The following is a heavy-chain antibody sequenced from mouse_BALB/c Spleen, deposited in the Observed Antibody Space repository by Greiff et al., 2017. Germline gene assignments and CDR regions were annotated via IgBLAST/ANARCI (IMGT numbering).Heavy chain of an antibody. CDR2: SRNKANDYTT. D-gene: IGHD2-3*01. Sequence: EVKLMESGGGLVQPGGSLRLSCATSGFTFSDFYMEWVRQPPGKRLEWIAASRNKANDYTTEYSASVKGRFIVSRDTSQSILYLQMNALRAEDTAIYYGARVPYDGYYGFDYWGQGTTLTVSS. V-gene: IGHV7-1*02. CDR1: GFTFSDFY. CDR3: ARVPYDGYYGFDY. J-gene: IGHJ2*01.